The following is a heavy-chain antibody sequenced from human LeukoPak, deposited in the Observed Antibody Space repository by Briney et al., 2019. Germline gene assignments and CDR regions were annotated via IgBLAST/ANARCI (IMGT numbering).Heavy chain of an antibody. D-gene: IGHD6-19*01. CDR3: ARIAVAGHNWFDP. J-gene: IGHJ5*02. V-gene: IGHV1-2*02. Sequence: ASVKVSCKASGYTFTGYYMHWVRQAPGQGLEWMGWINPNSGGTNYAQKFQGRVTMTGDTSISTAYMELSRLRSDDTAVYYCARIAVAGHNWFDPWGQGTLVTVSS. CDR2: INPNSGGT. CDR1: GYTFTGYY.